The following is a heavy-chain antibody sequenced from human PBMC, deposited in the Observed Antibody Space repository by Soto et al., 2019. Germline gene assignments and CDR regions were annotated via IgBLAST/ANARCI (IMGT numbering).Heavy chain of an antibody. J-gene: IGHJ6*02. D-gene: IGHD3-22*01. V-gene: IGHV1-18*01. CDR2: ISAYNDKT. CDR3: ATHSSGYYYFGLDV. CDR1: GYTFTSYG. Sequence: GASVKVSCKASGYTFTSYGISWVRQAPGQGLEWMGWISAYNDKTIYAQKFQGRVTMTEDTSTDTAYMELSSLRSEDTAVYYCATHSSGYYYFGLDVWRQGTTVTVSS.